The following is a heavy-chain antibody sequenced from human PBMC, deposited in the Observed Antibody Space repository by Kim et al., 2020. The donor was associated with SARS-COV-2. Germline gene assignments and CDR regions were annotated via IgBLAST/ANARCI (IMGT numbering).Heavy chain of an antibody. V-gene: IGHV4-31*03. CDR1: GGSIISDDYY. J-gene: IGHJ5*02. CDR3: ARGKGYYYGASGYYFDP. CDR2: MSYSGST. D-gene: IGHD3-22*01. Sequence: SETLSLTCTVSGGSIISDDYYCSWIRQYPGRGLEWIGYMSYSGSTSYNPSLKSRVSISVDTSKNQFSLKMTSMTAADTAVYYCARGKGYYYGASGYYFDPWGQGNLVTVSS.